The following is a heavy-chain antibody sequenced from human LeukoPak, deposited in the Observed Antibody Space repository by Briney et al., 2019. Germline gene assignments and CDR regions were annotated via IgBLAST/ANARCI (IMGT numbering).Heavy chain of an antibody. D-gene: IGHD6-13*01. Sequence: ASVKVSCKASGYTFTTYAIHWMRQVAGQRLEWMGWTKAGNGDTKYSQRFQGRVTLTRDTSASTAYMELSSLRSEDTAVYFCARGAAAVDYWGQGTRVTVSS. CDR3: ARGAAAVDY. V-gene: IGHV1-3*01. J-gene: IGHJ4*02. CDR2: TKAGNGDT. CDR1: GYTFTTYA.